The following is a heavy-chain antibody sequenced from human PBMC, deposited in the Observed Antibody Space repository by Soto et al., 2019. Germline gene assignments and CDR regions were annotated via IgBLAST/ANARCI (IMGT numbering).Heavy chain of an antibody. CDR2: VYSTGGT. Sequence: QVQLQQSGPGLVKPSETLSLTCSVSSGPTSSHNWGWIRQTPGRGLEWIGYVYSTGGTSYNPSLTSRVTRSADTSTNHISLTLTSVTAADTAVYYCVRQGIGNLHGLVEVWGQGTTVRVSS. D-gene: IGHD1-1*01. J-gene: IGHJ6*02. V-gene: IGHV4-59*08. CDR3: VRQGIGNLHGLVEV. CDR1: SGPTSSHN.